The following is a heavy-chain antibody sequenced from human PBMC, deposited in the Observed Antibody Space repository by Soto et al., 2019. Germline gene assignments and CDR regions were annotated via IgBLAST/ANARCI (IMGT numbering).Heavy chain of an antibody. D-gene: IGHD3-9*01. CDR1: GFSLGTSGVG. CDR3: SYIVSDGIAVYFSISFDN. CDR2: IYWDDER. Sequence: SGPTLVNPTQTLTLTCTFSGFSLGTSGVGVAWIRQPPGKALEWLALIYWDDERRYSPSLKTRLTITKDTSRKQVVLTMTNMDPVDTATYYYSYIVSDGIAVYFSISFDNWGQGTLVTVSS. J-gene: IGHJ4*02. V-gene: IGHV2-5*02.